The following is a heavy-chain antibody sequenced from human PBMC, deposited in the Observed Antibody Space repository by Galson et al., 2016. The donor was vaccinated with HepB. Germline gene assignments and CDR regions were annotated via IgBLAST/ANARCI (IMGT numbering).Heavy chain of an antibody. Sequence: PALVKPTQTLTLTCAFSGFSLSTSGVGVGWIRQPPGKALEWLALIYWDGDERYSPSLKRRLAITKDTSKNQVVLTMTNMDPQDTATYYCTHRRLTDSASSGWSGGYNYYGMNVWGPGTTVTVS. D-gene: IGHD6-19*01. CDR3: THRRLTDSASSGWSGGYNYYGMNV. CDR2: IYWDGDE. CDR1: GFSLSTSGVG. V-gene: IGHV2-5*02. J-gene: IGHJ6*02.